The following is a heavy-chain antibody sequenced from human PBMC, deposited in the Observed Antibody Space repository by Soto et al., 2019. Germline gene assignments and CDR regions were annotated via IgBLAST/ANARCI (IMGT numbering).Heavy chain of an antibody. Sequence: QPGGSLRLSCAAPGFSFSVYALHWIRQAPGEGLEWVAVISPNGNNQYYADSVKGRFTISRDTSKSTLSLQMTSLRPEDTAVYYCASGAAFYYDTSRYWGQGTLVTVSS. CDR2: ISPNGNNQ. CDR1: GFSFSVYA. D-gene: IGHD3-22*01. J-gene: IGHJ4*02. CDR3: ASGAAFYYDTSRY. V-gene: IGHV3-30-3*01.